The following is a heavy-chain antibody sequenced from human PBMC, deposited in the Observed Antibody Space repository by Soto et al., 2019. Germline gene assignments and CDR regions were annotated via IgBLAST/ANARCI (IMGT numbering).Heavy chain of an antibody. J-gene: IGHJ6*02. CDR3: ARDSSMVAGNYYYYYGMDV. CDR1: GGTFSSYA. V-gene: IGHV1-69*13. D-gene: IGHD6-19*01. CDR2: IIPIFGTA. Sequence: SVKVSCKASGGTFSSYAISWVRQAPGQGLEWMGGIIPIFGTANYAQKFQGRVTITADESTSTAYMELSSLRSEDTAVYYCARDSSMVAGNYYYYYGMDVWGQGTTVTVSS.